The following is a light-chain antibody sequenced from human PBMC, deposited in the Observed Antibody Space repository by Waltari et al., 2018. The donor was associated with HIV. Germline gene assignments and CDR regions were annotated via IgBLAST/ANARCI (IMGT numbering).Light chain of an antibody. CDR2: DTS. CDR3: QQYGSSPT. V-gene: IGKV3D-20*01. Sequence: EIVLTQSPATLSLSPGERATLSCGASQSVTSNYVAWYQQRPGLAPRLLIYDTSSRATGIPDRFSGSGSGTDFTLTISRLEPEDFALYYCQQYGSSPTFGQGTKVEIK. J-gene: IGKJ1*01. CDR1: QSVTSNY.